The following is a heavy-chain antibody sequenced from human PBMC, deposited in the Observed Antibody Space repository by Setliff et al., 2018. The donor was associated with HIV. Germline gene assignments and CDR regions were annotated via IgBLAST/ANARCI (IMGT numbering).Heavy chain of an antibody. J-gene: IGHJ3*02. CDR2: IIPAFGTP. D-gene: IGHD4-17*01. V-gene: IGHV1-69*06. CDR3: ARAHDYGDFLDAFDI. Sequence: SVKVSCKASGGTFSSYAISWVRQAPGQGLEWTARIIPAFGTPNYAQNFQGRVTITADKSTNTAYMELSSLRSEDTAVYFCARAHDYGDFLDAFDIWGQGTMVTVSS. CDR1: GGTFSSYA.